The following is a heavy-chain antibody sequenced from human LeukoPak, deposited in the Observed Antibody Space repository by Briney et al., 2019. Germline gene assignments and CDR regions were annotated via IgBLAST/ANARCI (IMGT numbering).Heavy chain of an antibody. D-gene: IGHD2/OR15-2a*01. CDR2: IRQDGNQK. V-gene: IGHV3-7*01. CDR1: GFTFGSYW. J-gene: IGHJ4*02. CDR3: ARDEGEYDTTYRFDY. Sequence: GGSLTLSCAASGFTFGSYWMSWVRQAPGKGLEWLGNIRQDGNQKYYVDSVKGRFTMSRDNARKSLYLQMNTLRVEDTAVYYCARDEGEYDTTYRFDYWGQGTLVTVSS.